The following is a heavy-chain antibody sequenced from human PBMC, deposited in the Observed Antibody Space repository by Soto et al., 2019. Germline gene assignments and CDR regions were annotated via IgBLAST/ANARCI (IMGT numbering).Heavy chain of an antibody. Sequence: ASVKVSCKASGYTFTSYYMHWVRQAPGQGLEWMGIINPSGGSTSYAQKFQGRVTMTRDTSTSTVYMELSRLRSEDTAVYYCARDVYIVVVPAAGGRSYYYYGMDVWGQGTTVTVSS. V-gene: IGHV1-46*01. CDR2: INPSGGST. CDR3: ARDVYIVVVPAAGGRSYYYYGMDV. D-gene: IGHD2-2*01. J-gene: IGHJ6*02. CDR1: GYTFTSYY.